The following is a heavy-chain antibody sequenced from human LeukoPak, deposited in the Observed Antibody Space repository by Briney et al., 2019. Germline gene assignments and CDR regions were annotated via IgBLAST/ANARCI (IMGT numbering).Heavy chain of an antibody. D-gene: IGHD3-3*01. Sequence: GGSLRLSCAASGFTFSDYYMNWIRQAPGKGLEWVSYITSSGSTMSYADSVKGRFTISRDNAKNSLYLQMNSLRAEDTAVYYCARYDFILISYFDLWGRGTLVTVSS. CDR3: ARYDFILISYFDL. CDR1: GFTFSDYY. CDR2: ITSSGSTM. J-gene: IGHJ2*01. V-gene: IGHV3-11*04.